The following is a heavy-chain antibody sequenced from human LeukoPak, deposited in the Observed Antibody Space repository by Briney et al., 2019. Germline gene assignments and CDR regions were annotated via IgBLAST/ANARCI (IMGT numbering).Heavy chain of an antibody. CDR2: ISSSSSDI. CDR1: GFTFSIYN. D-gene: IGHD5-24*01. J-gene: IGHJ4*02. V-gene: IGHV3-21*01. CDR3: ARDIRDGYNSGY. Sequence: GGSPRLSCAASGFTFSIYNMNWVRQAPGKGLEWVSSISSSSSDIYYADSVKGRFTISRDNAKNSLFLQMNSLRAEDTAVYYCARDIRDGYNSGYWGQGTLVTVSS.